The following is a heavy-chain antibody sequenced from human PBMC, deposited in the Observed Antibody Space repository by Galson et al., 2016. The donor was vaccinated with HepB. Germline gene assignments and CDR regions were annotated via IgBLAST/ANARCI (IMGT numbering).Heavy chain of an antibody. V-gene: IGHV3-30-3*01. CDR3: ARGGIVVVLTDFDY. CDR2: ISYDGSNK. CDR1: GFTFSNYA. D-gene: IGHD3-22*01. Sequence: SLRLSCAASGFTFSNYAMHWVRQAPGKGLEWVAVISYDGSNKYYADSVKGRFTISRDNSKNTLYLQMNSLRAEDTAVYYCARGGIVVVLTDFDYWGQGTLVTVSS. J-gene: IGHJ4*02.